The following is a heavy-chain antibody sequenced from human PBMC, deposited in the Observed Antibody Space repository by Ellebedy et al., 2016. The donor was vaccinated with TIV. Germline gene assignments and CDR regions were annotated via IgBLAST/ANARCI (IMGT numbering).Heavy chain of an antibody. CDR3: ARVQYQLLYYFDF. Sequence: SETLSLTCSVSGGSIRSSSYFWGWIRQPPGKGLEWIGSVYYSGSTYYNPSLRSRVTVSVDTSKNQFSLRLYSVTAADTAVYYCARVQYQLLYYFDFWGQGTLVTVSS. D-gene: IGHD2-2*01. CDR1: GGSIRSSSYF. CDR2: VYYSGST. J-gene: IGHJ4*02. V-gene: IGHV4-39*07.